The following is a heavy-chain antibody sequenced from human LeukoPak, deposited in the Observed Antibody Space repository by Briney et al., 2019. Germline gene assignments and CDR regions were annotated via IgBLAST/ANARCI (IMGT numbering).Heavy chain of an antibody. CDR3: ARESYCGGDCYAEYFQH. J-gene: IGHJ1*01. V-gene: IGHV1-69*01. Sequence: SVKVSCKASGGTFSSYAISWVRQAPGQGLEWMGGIIPIFGTANYAQKFQGRVTITADESTSTAYMELSSLRSEDAAVYYCARESYCGGDCYAEYFQHWGQGTLVTVSS. CDR1: GGTFSSYA. D-gene: IGHD2-21*02. CDR2: IIPIFGTA.